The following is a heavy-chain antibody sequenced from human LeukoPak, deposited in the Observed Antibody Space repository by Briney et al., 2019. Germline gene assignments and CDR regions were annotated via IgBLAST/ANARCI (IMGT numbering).Heavy chain of an antibody. CDR1: GYTFTSYY. CDR2: INPSGGST. J-gene: IGHJ6*02. CDR3: ARGYCGGDCYLLAYYYYGMDV. V-gene: IGHV1-46*01. D-gene: IGHD2-21*02. Sequence: ASVKVSCKASGYTFTSYYMHWVRQAPGQGLEGMGIINPSGGSTSYAQKFQGRVTMTRDTSTSTVYMELSSLRSEDTAVYYCARGYCGGDCYLLAYYYYGMDVWGQGTTVTVSS.